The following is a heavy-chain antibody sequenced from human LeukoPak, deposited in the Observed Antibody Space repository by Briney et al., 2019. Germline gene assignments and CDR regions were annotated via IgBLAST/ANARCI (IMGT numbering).Heavy chain of an antibody. CDR1: GFTFNNHW. CDR3: VRGIRDWPGTDY. CDR2: LCDGGSYI. V-gene: IGHV3-74*01. Sequence: GGSLRLSCAASGFTFNNHWMHWVRQAPGKGLVWVSRLCDGGSYIDYAASVRRCFIFSRNNAKNLLHQLKNRLRVEATVLYYCVRGIRDWPGTDYWGQGTLVTVSS. D-gene: IGHD2-21*02. J-gene: IGHJ4*02.